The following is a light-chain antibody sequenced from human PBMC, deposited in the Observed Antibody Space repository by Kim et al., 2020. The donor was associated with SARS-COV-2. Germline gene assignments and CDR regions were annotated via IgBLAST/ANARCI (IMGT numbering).Light chain of an antibody. Sequence: DIQMTQSPSTLSAFVGDRVTITCRASQSLNSELAWYQQKPGKAPKFLIYQASSLERGVPSRFSGSGSGTEFTLTISSLQPDDSATYYCRRYRTSPLTFGGGTKVDIK. CDR2: QAS. CDR3: RRYRTSPLT. CDR1: QSLNSE. V-gene: IGKV1-5*03. J-gene: IGKJ4*01.